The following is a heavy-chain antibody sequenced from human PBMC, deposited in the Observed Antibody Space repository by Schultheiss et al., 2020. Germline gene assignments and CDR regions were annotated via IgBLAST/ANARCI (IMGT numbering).Heavy chain of an antibody. Sequence: GGSLRLSCAASGFTFSSYAMTWVRQAPGEGLEWVSAISGSGGSTYYADSVKGRFTISRDNSKTTLYLQMNSLKTEDTAVYYCTTDPGNLGITIFGVVTHLAGPFDYWGQGTLVTVSS. D-gene: IGHD3-3*01. CDR2: ISGSGGST. CDR3: TTDPGNLGITIFGVVTHLAGPFDY. CDR1: GFTFSSYA. V-gene: IGHV3-23*01. J-gene: IGHJ4*02.